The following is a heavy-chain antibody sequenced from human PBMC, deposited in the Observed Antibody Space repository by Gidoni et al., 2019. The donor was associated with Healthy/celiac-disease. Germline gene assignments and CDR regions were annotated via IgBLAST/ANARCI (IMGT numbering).Heavy chain of an antibody. V-gene: IGHV3-23*04. Sequence: EVQLVESGGGLVQPGGSLRLSCAAAGFTFSSYAMSWVRQAPGKGLEWVSAISGSGGSTYYADSVKGRFTIARDNSKNTLYLQMNSLRAEDTAVYYCAKSELLWFGELTRFDYWGQGTLVTVSS. CDR3: AKSELLWFGELTRFDY. CDR2: ISGSGGST. D-gene: IGHD3-10*01. CDR1: GFTFSSYA. J-gene: IGHJ4*02.